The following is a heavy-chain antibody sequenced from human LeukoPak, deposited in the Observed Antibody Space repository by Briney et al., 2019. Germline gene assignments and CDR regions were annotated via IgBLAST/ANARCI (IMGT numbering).Heavy chain of an antibody. J-gene: IGHJ4*02. CDR3: ARTGSTYSYGYLAD. Sequence: PSETLSLTSNVSGGFISSSSFYWGWIRQPPGKGLEWIGTIYYSGITYYSPSLKSRVTMSVDTSKKQFSLKLSSVTAADTAVYYCARTGSTYSYGYLADWGQGTLVTVSS. CDR1: GGFISSSSFY. CDR2: IYYSGIT. V-gene: IGHV4-39*01. D-gene: IGHD5-18*01.